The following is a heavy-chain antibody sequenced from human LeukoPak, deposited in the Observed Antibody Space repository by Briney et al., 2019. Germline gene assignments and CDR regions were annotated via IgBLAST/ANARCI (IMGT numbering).Heavy chain of an antibody. J-gene: IGHJ3*02. CDR2: ISSSSNYI. CDR1: GFTFSSYT. V-gene: IGHV3-21*01. Sequence: GGSLRLSCAASGFTFSSYTMNWVRQAPGKGLEWVSSISSSSNYIYYADSVKGRFTISRDNAKNSLYLQMNSLRAEDTAVYYCARSEYQHLRLLDTLGGAFDIWGQGTMVTVSS. D-gene: IGHD2-2*01. CDR3: ARSEYQHLRLLDTLGGAFDI.